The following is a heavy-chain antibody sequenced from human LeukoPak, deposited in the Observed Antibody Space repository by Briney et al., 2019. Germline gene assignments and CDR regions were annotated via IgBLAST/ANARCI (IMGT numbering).Heavy chain of an antibody. CDR2: ISAYNGNT. J-gene: IGHJ4*02. CDR3: ARAPYYYDSSGYYGY. D-gene: IGHD3-22*01. Sequence: ASVKVSCKASGYTFTSYGMSWVRQAPGQGLEWMGWISAYNGNTNYAQKLQGRVTMTTDTSTSTAYMELRSLRSDDTAVYYCARAPYYYDSSGYYGYWGQGTLVTVSS. CDR1: GYTFTSYG. V-gene: IGHV1-18*01.